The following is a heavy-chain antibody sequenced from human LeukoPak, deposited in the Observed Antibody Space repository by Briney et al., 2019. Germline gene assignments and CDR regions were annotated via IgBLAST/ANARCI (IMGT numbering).Heavy chain of an antibody. Sequence: GGSLRLSCAASGFTFSSYWMHWVRQGPGKGLVWVSRINSDGSSTSYADSVKGRFTISRDNAKNTLYLQMNSLRAEDTAGYYWVRDYGDYPYLYFDPWGRGTLVTVSS. D-gene: IGHD4-17*01. CDR3: VRDYGDYPYLYFDP. CDR2: INSDGSST. V-gene: IGHV3-74*01. CDR1: GFTFSSYW. J-gene: IGHJ2*01.